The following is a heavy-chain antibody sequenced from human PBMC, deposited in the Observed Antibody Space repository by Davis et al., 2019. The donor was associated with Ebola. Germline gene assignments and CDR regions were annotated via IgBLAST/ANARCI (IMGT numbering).Heavy chain of an antibody. J-gene: IGHJ1*01. Sequence: PGGSLRLSCAASGFTFSSYAMSWVRQAPGKGLEWVSAISGSGDNTYYTDSVKGRFTISRDNSKNTLFLQMNSLRAEDTAIYYCTKDGPRYCSNGVCLTAEYFQEWGQGTLVTVSS. CDR1: GFTFSSYA. CDR3: TKDGPRYCSNGVCLTAEYFQE. D-gene: IGHD2-8*01. V-gene: IGHV3-23*01. CDR2: ISGSGDNT.